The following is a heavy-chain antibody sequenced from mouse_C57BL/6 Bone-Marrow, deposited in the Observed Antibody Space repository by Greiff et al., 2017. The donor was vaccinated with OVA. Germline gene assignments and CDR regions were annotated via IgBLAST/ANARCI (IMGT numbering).Heavy chain of an antibody. CDR3: ARRYYGSSYWYFDV. CDR1: GYTFTSYW. Sequence: QVQLQQPGAELVKPGASVKMSCKASGYTFTSYWITWVKQRPGQGLEWIGDIYPGSGSTNYNEKFKSKATLTVDTSSSTAYMQLSSRTSEDSAVYDCARRYYGSSYWYFDVWGTGTTVTVSS. J-gene: IGHJ1*03. D-gene: IGHD1-1*01. CDR2: IYPGSGST. V-gene: IGHV1-55*01.